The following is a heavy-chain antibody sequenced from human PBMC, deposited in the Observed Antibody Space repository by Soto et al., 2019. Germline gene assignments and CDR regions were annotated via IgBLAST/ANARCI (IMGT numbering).Heavy chain of an antibody. CDR1: GYSFTSYW. J-gene: IGHJ6*02. D-gene: IGHD3-3*01. Sequence: GEYLKISCKGSGYSFTSYWISWVRQMPGKGLEWMGRIDPSDSYTNYSPSFQGHVTISADKSISTAYLQWSSLKASDTAMYYCARHEYDFWSGYPAWYYGMDVWGQGTTVTVSS. CDR3: ARHEYDFWSGYPAWYYGMDV. CDR2: IDPSDSYT. V-gene: IGHV5-10-1*01.